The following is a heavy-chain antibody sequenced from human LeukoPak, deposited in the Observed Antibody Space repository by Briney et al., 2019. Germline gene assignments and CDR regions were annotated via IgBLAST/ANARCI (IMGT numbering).Heavy chain of an antibody. CDR2: ISYDGSNK. CDR1: GFTFSSYA. J-gene: IGHJ4*02. D-gene: IGHD3-9*01. Sequence: PGRSLRLSCAASGFTFSSYAMRWVRQAPGKGLEWVADISYDGSNKYYADSVKGRFTISRDNSKNTLYLQMNSLRAEDTAVYYCAKDKGRYFDWFSDYWGQGTLVTVSS. CDR3: AKDKGRYFDWFSDY. V-gene: IGHV3-30-3*01.